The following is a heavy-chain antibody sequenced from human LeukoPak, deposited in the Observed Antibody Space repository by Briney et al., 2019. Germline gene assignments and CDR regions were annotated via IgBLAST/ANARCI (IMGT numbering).Heavy chain of an antibody. CDR3: ARAGFTFSDYFGSFFDY. CDR1: GFTFDDSV. D-gene: IGHD3-10*01. Sequence: PGGSLRLSCAASGFTFDDSVMSWVRQVPGKGLEWVSGINWNGGSTGYVDSVKGRFTISRDNAKNSLYLQMNSLRADDTAVYYCARAGFTFSDYFGSFFDYWGQGTLVTVSS. V-gene: IGHV3-20*04. J-gene: IGHJ4*02. CDR2: INWNGGST.